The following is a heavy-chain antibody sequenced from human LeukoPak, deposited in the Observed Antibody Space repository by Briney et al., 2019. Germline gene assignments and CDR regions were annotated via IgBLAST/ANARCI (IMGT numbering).Heavy chain of an antibody. CDR3: ARKTVIRWFDP. J-gene: IGHJ5*02. V-gene: IGHV4-34*01. Sequence: SETLSLTCAVYGGSFSGYYWSWIRQPPGKGLEWIGEINHCGSTNYNPSLKSRVTISVDTSKNQFSLKLSSVTAADTAVYYCARKTVIRWFDPWGQGTLVTVSS. CDR1: GGSFSGYY. D-gene: IGHD4-23*01. CDR2: INHCGST.